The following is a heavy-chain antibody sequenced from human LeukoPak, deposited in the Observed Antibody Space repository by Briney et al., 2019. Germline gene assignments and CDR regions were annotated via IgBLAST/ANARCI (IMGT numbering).Heavy chain of an antibody. CDR1: GYTFTSYG. J-gene: IGHJ4*02. CDR3: ARELVVVVAAGVDY. D-gene: IGHD2-15*01. Sequence: ASVKLSCKASGYTFTSYGISWVRQAPGQGLEWMGWISAYNGNTNYAQKLQGRVTMTRDTSISTAYMELSRLRSDDTAVYYCARELVVVVAAGVDYWGQGTLVTVSS. CDR2: ISAYNGNT. V-gene: IGHV1-18*01.